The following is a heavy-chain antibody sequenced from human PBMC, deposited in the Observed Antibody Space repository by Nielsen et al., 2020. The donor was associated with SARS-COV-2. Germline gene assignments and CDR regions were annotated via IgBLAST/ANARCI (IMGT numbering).Heavy chain of an antibody. CDR3: ARESRAGILTGYHTFNWFDP. J-gene: IGHJ5*02. CDR1: GGSISSSNW. D-gene: IGHD3-9*01. Sequence: SETLSLTCAVSGGSISSSNWWSWVHQPPGKGLEWIGEIYHSGSTNYNPSLKSRVTISVDKSKNQFSLKLSSVTAADTAVYYCARESRAGILTGYHTFNWFDPWGQGTLVTVSS. V-gene: IGHV4-4*02. CDR2: IYHSGST.